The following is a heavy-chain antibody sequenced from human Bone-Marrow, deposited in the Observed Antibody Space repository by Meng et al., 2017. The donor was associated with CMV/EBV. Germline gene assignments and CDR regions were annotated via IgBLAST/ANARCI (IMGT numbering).Heavy chain of an antibody. Sequence: GESLKISCAASGFTFSDYYMSWIRQAPGKGLEWMGIINPSGGSTSYAQKFQGRVTITADKSTSTAYMELSSLRSEDTAVYYCARTVGECSSTSCYHYGMDVWGQGTTVTVSS. J-gene: IGHJ6*02. CDR2: INPSGGST. CDR1: GFTFSDYY. CDR3: ARTVGECSSTSCYHYGMDV. D-gene: IGHD2-2*01. V-gene: IGHV1-46*01.